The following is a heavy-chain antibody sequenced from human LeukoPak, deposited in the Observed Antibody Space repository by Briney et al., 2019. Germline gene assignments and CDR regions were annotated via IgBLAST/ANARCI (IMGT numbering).Heavy chain of an antibody. CDR3: AKVGEESDAFDI. CDR1: GFTFSSYA. Sequence: GGSLRLSCAASGFTFSSYAMSWFGRPPGRGRGGVSAISGSGGSTYYADSVKGRFTISRDNSKNTLYLQMNSLRAEDTAVYYCAKVGEESDAFDIWGQGTMVTVSS. CDR2: ISGSGGST. V-gene: IGHV3-23*01. J-gene: IGHJ3*02. D-gene: IGHD2-21*01.